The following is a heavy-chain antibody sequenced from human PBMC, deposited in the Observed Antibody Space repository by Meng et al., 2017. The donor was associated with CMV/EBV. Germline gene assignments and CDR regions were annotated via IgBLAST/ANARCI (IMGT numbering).Heavy chain of an antibody. CDR1: GYSVIGHY. CDR2: INPNSAGT. CDR3: TRSWIDSFTPDFDY. V-gene: IGHV1-2*06. J-gene: IGHJ4*02. D-gene: IGHD2-2*03. Sequence: QVQLVQSWSEVKKPGASVKVSCKASGYSVIGHYIHWVRQAPGQGLEWMGRINPNSAGTNYVEKFQGRVTMTRDTSNNIVYMELTRLTSDDTAVYYCTRSWIDSFTPDFDYWGQGTLVTVSS.